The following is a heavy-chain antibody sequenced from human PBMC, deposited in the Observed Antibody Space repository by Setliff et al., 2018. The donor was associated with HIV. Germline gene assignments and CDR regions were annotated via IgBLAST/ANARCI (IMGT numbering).Heavy chain of an antibody. CDR2: IYSSGTT. J-gene: IGHJ5*02. Sequence: SETLSLTCTVSGGSISGQYWSWFRQPPGKNMEWIASIYSSGTTNYNPSLRSRVIISVDTPRNQFSLRVTSVTAADTALYYCARRSIAGREAQFDPWGQGTQVTVSS. D-gene: IGHD6-6*01. V-gene: IGHV4-59*11. CDR1: GGSISGQY. CDR3: ARRSIAGREAQFDP.